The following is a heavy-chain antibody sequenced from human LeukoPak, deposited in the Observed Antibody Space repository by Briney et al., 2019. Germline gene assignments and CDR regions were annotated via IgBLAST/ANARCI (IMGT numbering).Heavy chain of an antibody. V-gene: IGHV6-1*01. CDR1: GDSVSGNSVA. D-gene: IGHD5-12*01. J-gene: IGHJ4*02. CDR3: ARGWLRSSFDL. Sequence: PSQTLSLTCAISGDSVSGNSVAWNWIRQSPSRGREWLGRTYYSSKWYNDYAVSVKGRVTINPDTSKNQFSLQLSSVTPEDTAVYYCARGWLRSSFDLWGQGTLVTVSS. CDR2: TYYSSKWYN.